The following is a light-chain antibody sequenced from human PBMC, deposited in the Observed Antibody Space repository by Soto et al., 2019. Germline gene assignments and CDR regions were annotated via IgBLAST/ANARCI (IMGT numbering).Light chain of an antibody. Sequence: DIQMTQSPSSLSASVGDRVTITCRASQSISGYLNWYQQKPGKAPKLLIYDASNLETGVPSRFSGSGSGTDFTFTISSLQPEDIATYYCQQYDTLRVTFGPGTKVDIK. J-gene: IGKJ3*01. CDR3: QQYDTLRVT. V-gene: IGKV1-33*01. CDR2: DAS. CDR1: QSISGY.